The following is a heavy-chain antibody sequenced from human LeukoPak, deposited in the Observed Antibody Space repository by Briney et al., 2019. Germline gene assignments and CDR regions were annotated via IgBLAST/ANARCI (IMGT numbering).Heavy chain of an antibody. D-gene: IGHD5-12*01. CDR3: AVRGILAKGPTYFN. CDR1: GFTFTNYA. Sequence: GGSLRLSCAASGFTFTNYAMSWVRQTPGKGLEWVAATVGSRPDTYHADSVKGRFTISRDNAKNSLYLQMNSLRAEDTAVYYCAVRGILAKGPTYFNWGQGTLVTVSS. V-gene: IGHV3-23*01. J-gene: IGHJ4*02. CDR2: TVGSRPDT.